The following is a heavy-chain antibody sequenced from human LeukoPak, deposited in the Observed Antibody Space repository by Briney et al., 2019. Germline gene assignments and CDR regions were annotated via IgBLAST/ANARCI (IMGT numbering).Heavy chain of an antibody. V-gene: IGHV3-48*03. J-gene: IGHJ5*02. CDR3: ARDHYYDSSGYYFEYNWFDP. CDR2: ISSSGSTI. D-gene: IGHD3-22*01. Sequence: HPGGSLRLSCAASGFTFSSYEMNWVRQAPGKGLEWVSYISSSGSTIYHADSVKGRFTISRDNSKNTLYLQMNSLRAEDTAVYYCARDHYYDSSGYYFEYNWFDPWGQGTLVTVSS. CDR1: GFTFSSYE.